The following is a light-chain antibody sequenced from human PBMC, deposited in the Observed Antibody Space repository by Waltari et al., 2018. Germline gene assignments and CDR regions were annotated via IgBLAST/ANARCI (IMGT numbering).Light chain of an antibody. Sequence: QCALTQPASVSGSPGPSITISCTGTSSDVGRYNLVSWYQQHPGKAPKPMIYEASKRPSGVSNRFSGSKSGNTASLTISGLQAEDEADYYCSSYAGNCNLVVFGGGTKLTVL. CDR1: SSDVGRYNL. CDR2: EAS. J-gene: IGLJ2*01. CDR3: SSYAGNCNLVV. V-gene: IGLV2-23*01.